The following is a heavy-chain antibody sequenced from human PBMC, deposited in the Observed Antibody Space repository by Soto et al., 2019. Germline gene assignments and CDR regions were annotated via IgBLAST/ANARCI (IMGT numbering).Heavy chain of an antibody. CDR3: ARVDSYGGANGAVDY. V-gene: IGHV1-69*13. Sequence: VASVKVSCKASGGTFSSYAISWVRQAPGQGLEWMGGIIPIFGTANYARKFQGRVTITADESTSTAYMELSSLRSEDTAVYYCARVDSYGGANGAVDYWGQGTLVTVSS. CDR2: IIPIFGTA. D-gene: IGHD5-18*01. J-gene: IGHJ4*02. CDR1: GGTFSSYA.